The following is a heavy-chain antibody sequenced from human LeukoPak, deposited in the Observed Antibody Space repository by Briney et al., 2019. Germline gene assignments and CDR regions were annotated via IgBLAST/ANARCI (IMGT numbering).Heavy chain of an antibody. D-gene: IGHD3-22*01. CDR1: GGTFSSYA. CDR2: IIPIFGTA. V-gene: IGHV1-69*13. Sequence: SVKVSCKASGGTFSSYAISWVRQAPGQGLEWMGGIIPIFGTANYAQKFQGRVTVTADESTSTAYMELSSLRSEDTAVYYCARDPRRHYYYDSSGYDYWGQGTLVTVSS. J-gene: IGHJ4*02. CDR3: ARDPRRHYYYDSSGYDY.